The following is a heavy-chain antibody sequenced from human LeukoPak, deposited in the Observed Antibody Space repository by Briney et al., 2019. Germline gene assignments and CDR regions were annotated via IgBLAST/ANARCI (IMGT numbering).Heavy chain of an antibody. V-gene: IGHV1-24*01. CDR2: FDPEDGET. Sequence: ASVKVSCKASGGTFSSYAISWVRQAPGKGLEWMGGFDPEDGETIYAQKFQGRVTMTEDTSTDTAYMELSSLRSEDTAVYYCATAFSSWPHFDYWGQGTLVTVSS. J-gene: IGHJ4*02. D-gene: IGHD6-13*01. CDR3: ATAFSSWPHFDY. CDR1: GGTFSSYA.